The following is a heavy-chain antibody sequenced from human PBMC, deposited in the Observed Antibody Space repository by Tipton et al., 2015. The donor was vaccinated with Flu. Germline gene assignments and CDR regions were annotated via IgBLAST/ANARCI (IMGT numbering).Heavy chain of an antibody. V-gene: IGHV3-53*01. CDR1: GFTVSSNY. Sequence: VQLVQSGGGLIQPGGSLRLSCAASGFTVSSNYMNWVRQAPGKGLEWVSVIYSGGSTYYADSVKGRFTISRDNSKNTLYLQINSLRVEDTAVYYCARESYGGNSGSFDYWGQGTLVTVSS. CDR2: IYSGGST. D-gene: IGHD4-23*01. CDR3: ARESYGGNSGSFDY. J-gene: IGHJ4*02.